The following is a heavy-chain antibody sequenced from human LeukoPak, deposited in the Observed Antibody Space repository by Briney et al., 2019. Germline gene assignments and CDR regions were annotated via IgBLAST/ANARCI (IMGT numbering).Heavy chain of an antibody. D-gene: IGHD2-15*01. CDR2: IYYSGST. CDR1: GGSISSYY. CDR3: ARAPRYCSGGSCYDWFDP. Sequence: PSETLSLTCTVSGGSISSYYWSWIRQPPGKGLEWIGYIYYSGSTNYNPSLKSRVTISVDTSKNQFSLKLSSVTAADTAVYYCARAPRYCSGGSCYDWFDPWGQGTLVTVSS. J-gene: IGHJ5*02. V-gene: IGHV4-59*12.